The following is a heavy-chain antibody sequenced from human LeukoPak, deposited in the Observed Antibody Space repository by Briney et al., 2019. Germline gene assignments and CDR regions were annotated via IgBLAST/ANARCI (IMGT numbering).Heavy chain of an antibody. J-gene: IGHJ4*02. CDR1: GGSISSHY. Sequence: SETLSLTCTVSGGSISSHYWSWIRQPPGKGLEWIGYIYYSGSTNYNPSLKSRVTISVDTSKNQFSLKLSSVTAADTAVYYCARDDQLVFDYWGQGTLVTVSS. CDR2: IYYSGST. V-gene: IGHV4-59*11. D-gene: IGHD2-2*01. CDR3: ARDDQLVFDY.